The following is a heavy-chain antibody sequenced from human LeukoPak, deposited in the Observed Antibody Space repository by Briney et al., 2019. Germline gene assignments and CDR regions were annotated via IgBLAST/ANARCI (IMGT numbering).Heavy chain of an antibody. CDR1: GYTFTSYY. D-gene: IGHD2-15*01. V-gene: IGHV1-46*01. CDR2: INPSGGST. CDR3: ARDATKGYCSGGSCSWDYYFDY. J-gene: IGHJ4*02. Sequence: ASVKVSCKASGYTFTSYYMHWVRQAPGQGHEWMGIINPSGGSTTYAQKFQGRVTMTRDMSTSTVYMELSSLRADDTAVYYCARDATKGYCSGGSCSWDYYFDYWGQGTLVIVSS.